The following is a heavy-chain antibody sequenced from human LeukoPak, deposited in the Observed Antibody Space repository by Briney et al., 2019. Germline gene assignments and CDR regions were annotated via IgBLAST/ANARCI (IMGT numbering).Heavy chain of an antibody. J-gene: IGHJ3*02. CDR2: INPSGGST. V-gene: IGHV1-46*01. Sequence: ASVKVSCKASGYTFTSYYMHWVRQAPGQELEWMGIINPSGGSTSYAQKFQGRVTMTRDTSTSTVYMELSSLRSEDTAVYYCAREAGGDYVWGSYRPGVFDIWGQGTMVTVSS. D-gene: IGHD3-16*02. CDR1: GYTFTSYY. CDR3: AREAGGDYVWGSYRPGVFDI.